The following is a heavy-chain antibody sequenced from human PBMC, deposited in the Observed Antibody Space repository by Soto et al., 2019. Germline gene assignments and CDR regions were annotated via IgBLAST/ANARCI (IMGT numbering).Heavy chain of an antibody. J-gene: IGHJ4*02. Sequence: EVQLLESGGGLVQPGGSLRLSCAASGFTFSSYAMNWVRQAPGKGLAWVSAIRGGGGSTFFADSVKGRFTISRDNSKNTLYLQRNSLRAEVTAVYFCAKAAAATFVVFDYWGQGTLVTVFS. CDR2: IRGGGGST. D-gene: IGHD2-15*01. V-gene: IGHV3-23*01. CDR1: GFTFSSYA. CDR3: AKAAAATFVVFDY.